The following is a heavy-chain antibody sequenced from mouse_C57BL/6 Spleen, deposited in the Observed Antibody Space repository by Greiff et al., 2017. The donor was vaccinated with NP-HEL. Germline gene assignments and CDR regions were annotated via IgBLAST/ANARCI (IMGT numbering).Heavy chain of an antibody. D-gene: IGHD2-1*01. J-gene: IGHJ1*03. Sequence: EVQRVESGGGLVQPKGSLKLSCAASGFSFNTYAMNWVRQAPGKGLEWVARIRSKSNNYATYYADSVKDRFTISRDDSESMLYLQMNNLKTEDTAMYYCVRHNYESFDVWGTGTTVTVSS. CDR3: VRHNYESFDV. V-gene: IGHV10-1*01. CDR2: IRSKSNNYAT. CDR1: GFSFNTYA.